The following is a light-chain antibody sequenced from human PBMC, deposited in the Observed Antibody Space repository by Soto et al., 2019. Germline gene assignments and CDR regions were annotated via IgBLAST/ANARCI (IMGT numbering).Light chain of an antibody. CDR3: QQYYTTPLT. Sequence: DIVMTQSPDSLAVSLGERATINCKSSQSVLSSANHQNHLAWYQQKPGQPPRLLISWASTRESGVPDRFSGGGSGTDFTLTISSLQAEDVAVYYCQQYYTTPLTFGGGTKVEI. CDR1: QSVLSSANHQNH. V-gene: IGKV4-1*01. CDR2: WAS. J-gene: IGKJ4*01.